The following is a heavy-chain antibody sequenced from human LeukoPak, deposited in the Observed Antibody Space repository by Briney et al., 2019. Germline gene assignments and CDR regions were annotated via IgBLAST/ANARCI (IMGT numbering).Heavy chain of an antibody. V-gene: IGHV4-59*12. D-gene: IGHD3-3*01. J-gene: IGHJ3*02. CDR2: IYYSGST. Sequence: SETLSLTCTVSGGSISSYYWSWIRQPPGKGLEWIGYIYYSGSTNYNPSLKSRVTISVDTSKNQFSLKLSSVTAADTAVYYCARGTVLTTILGVSTQTNDAFDIWGQGTMVTVSS. CDR1: GGSISSYY. CDR3: ARGTVLTTILGVSTQTNDAFDI.